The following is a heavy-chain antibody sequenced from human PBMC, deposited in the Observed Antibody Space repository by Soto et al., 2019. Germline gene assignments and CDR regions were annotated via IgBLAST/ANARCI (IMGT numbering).Heavy chain of an antibody. J-gene: IGHJ3*02. CDR3: ARQYCSGGSCSSNAFDI. CDR2: IYYSGST. CDR1: GGSFSGYY. V-gene: IGHV4-59*01. D-gene: IGHD2-15*01. Sequence: SETLSLTCAVYGGSFSGYYWSWIRQPPGKGLEWIGYIYYSGSTNYNPSLKSRVTISVDTSKNQFSLKLSSVTAADTAVYYCARQYCSGGSCSSNAFDIWGQGTMVTVSS.